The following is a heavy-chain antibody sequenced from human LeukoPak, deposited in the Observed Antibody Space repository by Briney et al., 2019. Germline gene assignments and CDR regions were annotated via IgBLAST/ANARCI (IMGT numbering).Heavy chain of an antibody. CDR3: ARAVIGPDY. D-gene: IGHD3-16*02. CDR1: GFTFSSYA. J-gene: IGHJ4*02. V-gene: IGHV3-30*04. CDR2: ISYDGSNK. Sequence: GALRLSCVASGFTFSSYAMHWVRHAPGKGLEWVAVISYDGSNKYYADSVKGRFTISRDNSKNTLYLQMNSLRAEDTAVYYCARAVIGPDYWGQGTLVTVSS.